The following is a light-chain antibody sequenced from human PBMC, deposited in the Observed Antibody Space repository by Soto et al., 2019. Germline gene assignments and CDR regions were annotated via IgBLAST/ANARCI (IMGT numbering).Light chain of an antibody. CDR2: AAS. V-gene: IGKV1-27*01. J-gene: IGKJ4*01. CDR1: QDISNY. Sequence: DIQMTQSPSSLSASVGDRVTITCRASQDISNYLAWYQQKPGKVPQVLIFAASTLQSGVPSRFSGSASGTDFTLTISSLQPEDVATYYCQNYNSAPLTFGGGTKVDIK. CDR3: QNYNSAPLT.